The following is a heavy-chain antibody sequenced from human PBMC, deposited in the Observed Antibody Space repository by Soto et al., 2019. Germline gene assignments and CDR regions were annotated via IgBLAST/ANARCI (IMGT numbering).Heavy chain of an antibody. CDR2: IYYSGST. CDR1: GGSISSSSYY. J-gene: IGHJ3*02. Sequence: SETLSLTCTVSGGSISSSSYYWGWIRQPPGKGLEWIGSIYYSGSTYYNPSLKSRVTISVHTSKNQFSLKLSSVTAADTAVYYCASLGLTGDAFDIWGQGTMVTVSS. CDR3: ASLGLTGDAFDI. V-gene: IGHV4-39*01. D-gene: IGHD1-20*01.